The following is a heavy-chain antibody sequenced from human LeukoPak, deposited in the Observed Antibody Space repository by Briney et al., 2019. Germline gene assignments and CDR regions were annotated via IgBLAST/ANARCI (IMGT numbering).Heavy chain of an antibody. CDR2: ITNGGGST. CDR3: AKFYDILTGYFDY. Sequence: ETLSLTCAVYGGSFSGYYWSWIRQPPGKGLEWVSGITNGGGSTYYADSVKGRVTISRDNSKNTLYLLMNSLRAEDTAVYYCAKFYDILTGYFDYWGQGTLVTVSS. D-gene: IGHD3-9*01. CDR1: GGSFSGYY. J-gene: IGHJ4*02. V-gene: IGHV3-23*01.